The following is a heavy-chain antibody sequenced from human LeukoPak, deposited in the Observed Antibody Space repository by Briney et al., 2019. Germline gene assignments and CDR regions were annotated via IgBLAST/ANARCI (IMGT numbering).Heavy chain of an antibody. CDR2: IYHSGST. D-gene: IGHD3-10*01. Sequence: TSETLSLTCAVSGGSISSGGYSWSWIRQPPGKGLEWIGYIYHSGSTYYNPSLTRRVTISVDRSKNQFSLKLSSVTAADTAVYYCARGIEFTMVRGVNYFDYWGQGTLVTVSS. CDR1: GGSISSGGYS. CDR3: ARGIEFTMVRGVNYFDY. J-gene: IGHJ4*02. V-gene: IGHV4-30-2*01.